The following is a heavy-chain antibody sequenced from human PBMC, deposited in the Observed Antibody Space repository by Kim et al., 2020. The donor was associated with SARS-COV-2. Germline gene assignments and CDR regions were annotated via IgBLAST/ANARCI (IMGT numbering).Heavy chain of an antibody. D-gene: IGHD6-19*01. CDR1: GGSISSSSYY. J-gene: IGHJ4*02. CDR2: IYYSGST. Sequence: SETLSLTCTVSGGSISSSSYYWGWIRQPPGKGLEWIGSIYYSGSTYYNPSLKSRVTISVDTSKNQFSLKLSSVIAADTAVYYCARRQWLVHWVDYWGQGTLVTVSS. V-gene: IGHV4-39*01. CDR3: ARRQWLVHWVDY.